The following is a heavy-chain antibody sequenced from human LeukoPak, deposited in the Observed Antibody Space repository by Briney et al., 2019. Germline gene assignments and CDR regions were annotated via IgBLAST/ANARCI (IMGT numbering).Heavy chain of an antibody. Sequence: GRSLRLSCAASGFTFSSYALYWVRQAPGKGLEWVAVISYDGSNKYYADSVKGRFTISRDNSKNTVYLQMNSLRAEDTAVYYCAAGADYYDNSGYYPTGLWGQGTLVTVSS. CDR2: ISYDGSNK. CDR3: AAGADYYDNSGYYPTGL. D-gene: IGHD3-22*01. V-gene: IGHV3-30*04. CDR1: GFTFSSYA. J-gene: IGHJ4*02.